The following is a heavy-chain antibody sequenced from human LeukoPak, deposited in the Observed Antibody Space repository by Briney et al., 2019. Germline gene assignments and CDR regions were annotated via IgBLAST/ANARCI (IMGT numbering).Heavy chain of an antibody. CDR2: INHSGST. CDR3: ARAPGIAAAGWFDP. CDR1: GWSFSGYY. V-gene: IGHV4-34*01. J-gene: IGHJ5*02. D-gene: IGHD6-13*01. Sequence: PSETLSLTCAVYGWSFSGYYWSWIRQPPGKGLEWIGKINHSGSTNYNPSLKSRVTISVDTSKNQFSLKLSSVTAADTDLYYCARAPGIAAAGWFDPWGQGTLVTVSS.